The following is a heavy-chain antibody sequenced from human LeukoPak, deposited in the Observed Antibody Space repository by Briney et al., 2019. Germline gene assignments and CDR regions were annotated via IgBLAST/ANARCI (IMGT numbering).Heavy chain of an antibody. D-gene: IGHD2-21*01. CDR3: ARGVMAARLYYFDY. CDR2: ITGSGDYT. J-gene: IGHJ4*02. Sequence: GGSLRLSCAASGFSFSSHPLNWVRQAPGKGLERVSGITGSGDYTYYIDSVQGRFTISRDNSKNMLFLQMNSLRAEDTAVYYCARGVMAARLYYFDYWGRGILVTVSS. CDR1: GFSFSSHP. V-gene: IGHV3-23*01.